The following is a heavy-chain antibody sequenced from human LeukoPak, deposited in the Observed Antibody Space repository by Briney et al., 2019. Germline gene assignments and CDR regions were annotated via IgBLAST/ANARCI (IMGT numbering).Heavy chain of an antibody. CDR3: ARDYYDSSGYFRDYYGMDV. CDR1: GYTLTELS. CDR2: LDPEDGET. D-gene: IGHD3-22*01. J-gene: IGHJ6*02. V-gene: IGHV1-24*01. Sequence: GASVKVSCKVSGYTLTELSMHWVRQAPGKGLEWMGGLDPEDGETIYAQKFQGRVTMTEDTSTDTAYMELSSLRSEDTAVYYCARDYYDSSGYFRDYYGMDVWGQGTTVTVSS.